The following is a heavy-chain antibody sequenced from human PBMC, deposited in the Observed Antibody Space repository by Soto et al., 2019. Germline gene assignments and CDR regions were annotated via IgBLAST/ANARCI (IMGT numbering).Heavy chain of an antibody. V-gene: IGHV3-11*05. Sequence: QVQLVESGGGLVKPGGSLRLSCAASGFTFSDYYMSWIRQAPGKGLEWVSYISSSSSYTNYADSVKGRFTISRDNAKNSLYLQMNSLRAEDTAGYYCAREKRSGGWVTGPFDYWGQGTLVTVSS. J-gene: IGHJ4*02. CDR1: GFTFSDYY. D-gene: IGHD6-19*01. CDR2: ISSSSSYT. CDR3: AREKRSGGWVTGPFDY.